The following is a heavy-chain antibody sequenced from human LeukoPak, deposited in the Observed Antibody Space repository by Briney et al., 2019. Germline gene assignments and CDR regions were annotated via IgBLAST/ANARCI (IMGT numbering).Heavy chain of an antibody. D-gene: IGHD2-15*01. J-gene: IGHJ4*02. CDR1: GFTVSSNY. V-gene: IGHV3-66*01. CDR3: ARVVRSLFDY. Sequence: PGGSLRLSCAASGFTVSSNYMSWVRLAPGMGLEWVSVIYRGGSANHADSVKGRFTISRDNSKNTLYLQMNSLRAEDTAVYYCARVVRSLFDYWGQGTLVTVSS. CDR2: IYRGGSA.